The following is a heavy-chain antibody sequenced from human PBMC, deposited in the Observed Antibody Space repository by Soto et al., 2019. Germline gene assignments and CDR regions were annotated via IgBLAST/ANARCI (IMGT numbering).Heavy chain of an antibody. CDR1: GFSVSSNGAR. J-gene: IGHJ4*02. V-gene: IGHV2-5*02. CDR2: IYWDDDK. D-gene: IGHD5-18*01. Sequence: SGPTLVNPTQTLTLTCSLSGFSVSSNGARVGWIRQPPGKALEWLALIYWDDDKKYNPSLKSRLTITKDTSENQVVLTVTDVDPSDTATYYCVHGTLGSYGHVYFDCWGQGTLVTVSS. CDR3: VHGTLGSYGHVYFDC.